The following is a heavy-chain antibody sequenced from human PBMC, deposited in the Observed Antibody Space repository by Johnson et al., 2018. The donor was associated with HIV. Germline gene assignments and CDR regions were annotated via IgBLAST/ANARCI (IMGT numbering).Heavy chain of an antibody. J-gene: IGHJ3*02. CDR1: GFTFSSYW. D-gene: IGHD2-21*02. CDR2: IKHDGSDK. CDR3: GRAPRAFCEGDCYPNAFGI. V-gene: IGHV3-7*01. Sequence: VQLVESGGGLVQPGGSLRLSCAASGFTFSSYWMSLVRQAPGKGLAWVANIKHDGSDKYYVDSVKGRFNISRDNAQNSLYLQMNSLRAEDTAVYYCGRAPRAFCEGDCYPNAFGIWGQGTIVTVSS.